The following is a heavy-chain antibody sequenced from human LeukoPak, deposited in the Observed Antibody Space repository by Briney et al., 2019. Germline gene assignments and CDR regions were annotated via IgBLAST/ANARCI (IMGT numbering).Heavy chain of an antibody. CDR1: GFTVSSNY. J-gene: IGHJ4*02. D-gene: IGHD3-22*01. CDR2: ISGGGST. V-gene: IGHV3-53*01. Sequence: GGSLRLSCAASGFTVSSNYMTWVHQTPGKGLEWVSVISGGGSTYYADSVKGRFTISRDSSKNTLYLQMNSLRAEDTAVYCCARVVTALTYWGQGTLVTVSS. CDR3: ARVVTALTY.